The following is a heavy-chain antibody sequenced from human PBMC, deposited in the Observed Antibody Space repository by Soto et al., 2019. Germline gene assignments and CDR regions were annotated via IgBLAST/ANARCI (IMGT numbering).Heavy chain of an antibody. Sequence: WASVKVSCKASGGTFSSYAISWVRQAPGQGLEWMGGIIPIFGTANYAQKFQGRVTITADESTSTAYMELSSLRSEDTAVYYCVLGRGDTQGGDAFDIWGQGTMVTVSS. J-gene: IGHJ3*02. CDR2: IIPIFGTA. D-gene: IGHD2-21*01. V-gene: IGHV1-69*13. CDR1: GGTFSSYA. CDR3: VLGRGDTQGGDAFDI.